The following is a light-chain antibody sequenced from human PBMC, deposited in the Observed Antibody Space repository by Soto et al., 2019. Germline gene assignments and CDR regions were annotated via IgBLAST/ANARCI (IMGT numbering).Light chain of an antibody. V-gene: IGKV3-15*01. J-gene: IGKJ5*01. Sequence: EIGVTQSPSTLSVSTGESATLSCRASQSVSSNLAWHQQKPGQAPRILMYDASTRATGISARFSGSGSGTEFTLTISSLQSEDFAVYYCQQYHNWPITFGQGTRLEIK. CDR1: QSVSSN. CDR3: QQYHNWPIT. CDR2: DAS.